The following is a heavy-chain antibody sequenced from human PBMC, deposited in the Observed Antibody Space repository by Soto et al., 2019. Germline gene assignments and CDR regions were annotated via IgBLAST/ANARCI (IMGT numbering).Heavy chain of an antibody. Sequence: DVQLVETGGGVIQPGGSLRLSCAASGFTVSSEYMSWVRQAPGKGLECVSVIYSSGSTYYADSVKGRFTISRDNSKNTLYLQMNSLRGEETAVYYCARLTGYYMGFMGWFDSRGQGALVTVSS. CDR1: GFTVSSEY. J-gene: IGHJ5*01. V-gene: IGHV3-53*02. CDR3: ARLTGYYMGFMGWFDS. CDR2: IYSSGST. D-gene: IGHD3-9*01.